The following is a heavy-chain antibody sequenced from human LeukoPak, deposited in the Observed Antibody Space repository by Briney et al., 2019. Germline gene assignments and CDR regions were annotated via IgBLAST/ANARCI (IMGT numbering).Heavy chain of an antibody. D-gene: IGHD2-15*01. CDR2: ISSSSSYI. J-gene: IGHJ4*02. CDR3: AGGVASFDY. CDR1: GFTFSSYS. Sequence: GGSLRLSCAASGFTFSSYSMNWVRQAPGKGLEWVSSISSSSSYIYYADSVNGRFIISRDNAKNSLYLQMNSLRAEDTAVYYCAGGVASFDYWGQGTLVTVSS. V-gene: IGHV3-21*01.